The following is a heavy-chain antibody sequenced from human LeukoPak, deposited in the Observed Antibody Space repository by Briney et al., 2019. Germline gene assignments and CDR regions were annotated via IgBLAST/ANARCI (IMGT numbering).Heavy chain of an antibody. Sequence: ASVKVSCKASGYTFTNSYMHWVRQAPGQGLEWMGWINPSSGGTNYAQKFQGRVTMTRDTSINTAFMELSSLTSDDTAVYYCARSGFGSSSHIYYWGQGALVTVSS. CDR1: GYTFTNSY. V-gene: IGHV1-2*02. J-gene: IGHJ4*02. CDR2: INPSSGGT. D-gene: IGHD6-6*01. CDR3: ARSGFGSSSHIYY.